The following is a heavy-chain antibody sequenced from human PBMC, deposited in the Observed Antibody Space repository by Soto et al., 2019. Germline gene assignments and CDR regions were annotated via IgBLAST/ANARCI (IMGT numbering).Heavy chain of an antibody. CDR3: ALPTAVSGTYYRAFDI. CDR2: ISAYNGEI. D-gene: IGHD3-10*01. CDR1: GYTFTNFH. Sequence: ASVKVSCKASGYTFTNFHITWVRQAPGQGLEWMGWISAYNGEIDYAQTLQDRVTMTTDTSASTAYMELRSLRSDDMAVYYCALPTAVSGTYYRAFDIWGQGTMVTVSS. V-gene: IGHV1-18*03. J-gene: IGHJ3*02.